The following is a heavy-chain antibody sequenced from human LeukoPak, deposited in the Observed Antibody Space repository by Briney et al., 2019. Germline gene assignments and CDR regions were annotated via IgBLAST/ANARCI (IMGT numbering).Heavy chain of an antibody. D-gene: IGHD6-13*01. Sequence: SETLSLTCAVYGGSFSDYYWSWIRQPPGKGLEWIGEINHSGSSNYNPSLKSRVTISVDTSKNQFSLKLSSVTAADTAVYYCARVKNAPPRWQQLAAFDYWGQGTLVTVSS. CDR3: ARVKNAPPRWQQLAAFDY. CDR2: INHSGSS. V-gene: IGHV4-34*01. CDR1: GGSFSDYY. J-gene: IGHJ4*02.